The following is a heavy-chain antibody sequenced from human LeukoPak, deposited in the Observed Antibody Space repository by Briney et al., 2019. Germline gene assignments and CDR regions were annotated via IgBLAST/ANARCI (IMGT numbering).Heavy chain of an antibody. CDR2: INPSGST. J-gene: IGHJ6*03. V-gene: IGHV4-34*01. CDR1: GGSFSGYH. D-gene: IGHD3-22*01. Sequence: SETLSLTCAVYGGSFSGYHWTWIRQSPGKGLEWIGDINPSGSTYYNPSLKSRLTISVDTSTNQFFLKLRYVNAADTAVYYCARGRHDITMIVVVMTSVSYYLDVGGKGTAVTVS. CDR3: ARGRHDITMIVVVMTSVSYYLDV.